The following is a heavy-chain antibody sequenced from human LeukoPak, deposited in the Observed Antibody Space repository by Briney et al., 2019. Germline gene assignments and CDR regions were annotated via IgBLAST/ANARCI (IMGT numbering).Heavy chain of an antibody. D-gene: IGHD2-8*01. CDR2: IIPIFGTA. CDR1: GGTFSSHA. J-gene: IGHJ4*02. V-gene: IGHV1-69*05. CDR3: ASQGYCTNGVCYTDY. Sequence: ASVKVSCKASGGTFSSHAISWVRQAPGQGLEWMGGIIPIFGTANYAQKFQGRVTITTDESTSTAYMELSSLRSEDTAVYYCASQGYCTNGVCYTDYWGQGTLVTVSS.